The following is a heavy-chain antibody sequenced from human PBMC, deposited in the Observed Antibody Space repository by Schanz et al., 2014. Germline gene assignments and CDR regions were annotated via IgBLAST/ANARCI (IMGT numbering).Heavy chain of an antibody. J-gene: IGHJ6*02. D-gene: IGHD2-8*02. V-gene: IGHV4-61*02. CDR3: ARDSLRGATGGYGMDV. CDR2: IYTSGST. CDR1: GGSISSGTYY. Sequence: QVQLQESGPGLVKPSQTLSLTCTVSGGSISSGTYYWSWLRQPAGKGLEWIGRIYTSGSTNYNPSLKSRVTISVDKSKNQFSLKVRSVTAADTAVYYCARDSLRGATGGYGMDVWGQGTTVTVSS.